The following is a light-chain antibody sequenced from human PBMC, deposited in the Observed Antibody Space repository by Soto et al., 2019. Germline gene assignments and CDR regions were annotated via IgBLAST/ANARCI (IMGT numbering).Light chain of an antibody. CDR3: SSYTSDNTLDVV. CDR1: SSDVGGYNY. J-gene: IGLJ2*01. CDR2: DVS. V-gene: IGLV2-14*01. Sequence: QSALTQPASVSGSPGQSITISCTGTSSDVGGYNYVSWYQQHPGKAPKLIIYDVSNRPSGVSNRFSGSKSGNTASLTISGLPAEDEAYYYCSSYTSDNTLDVVFGGGTKVTVL.